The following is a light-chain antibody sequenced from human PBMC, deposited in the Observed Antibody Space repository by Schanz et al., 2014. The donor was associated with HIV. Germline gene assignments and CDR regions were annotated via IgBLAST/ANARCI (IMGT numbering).Light chain of an antibody. V-gene: IGKV2-28*01. Sequence: DILLTQSPLSLPVTPGEPASISCRSSQSLLHSDGYNYLDWYLQKPGQSPQLLIYLGSTRASGVPDRFSGSGSGTEFTLKISRVEAEDVGVYFCMQVLQTAQFTFGPGTKVDIK. CDR3: MQVLQTAQFT. CDR1: QSLLHSDGYNY. J-gene: IGKJ3*01. CDR2: LGS.